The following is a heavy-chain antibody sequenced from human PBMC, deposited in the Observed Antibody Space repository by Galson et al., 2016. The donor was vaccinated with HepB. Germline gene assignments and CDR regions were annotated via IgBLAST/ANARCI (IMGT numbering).Heavy chain of an antibody. J-gene: IGHJ4*02. CDR1: GFSFSGYS. CDR3: ARDILTAWYYFDY. D-gene: IGHD3-9*01. Sequence: SLRLSCAASGFSFSGYSMNWVRQAPGKGLEWVSSISSSSTYIYYADSVKGRFTISRDNAKNSLYLQMNSLRAEDTAMYYCARDILTAWYYFDYWGQGTLVTVSS. CDR2: ISSSSTYI. V-gene: IGHV3-21*01.